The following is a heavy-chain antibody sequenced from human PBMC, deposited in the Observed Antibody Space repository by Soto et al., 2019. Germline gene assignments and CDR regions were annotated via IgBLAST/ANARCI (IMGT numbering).Heavy chain of an antibody. CDR1: GFTFSNFV. CDR2: ISYDGSNQ. J-gene: IGHJ6*02. D-gene: IGHD3-16*01. V-gene: IGHV3-30*04. Sequence: SLRLSCAASGFTFSNFVMHWVRQAPGKGLEWVTVISYDGSNQYYADSVKGRFTISRDNSRNTLYLQMNSLRGEDTAVYYCARDRGSGMDVWGQGTTVTVSS. CDR3: ARDRGSGMDV.